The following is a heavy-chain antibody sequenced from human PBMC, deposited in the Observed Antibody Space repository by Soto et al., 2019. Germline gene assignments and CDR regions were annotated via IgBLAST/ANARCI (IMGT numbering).Heavy chain of an antibody. V-gene: IGHV1-69*01. J-gene: IGHJ6*02. D-gene: IGHD1-1*01. CDR2: IIPIFGTA. CDR3: ERGSNGNDGLRYYDYGMDV. Sequence: QVQLVQSGAEVKKPGSSVKVSCKASGGTFSSYAISWVRQAPGQGLQWMGGIIPIFGTANYAQKFQGRVTITADESTSTDYMERSSLRYEDTAVYYCERGSNGNDGLRYYDYGMDVWGQGTTVTVSS. CDR1: GGTFSSYA.